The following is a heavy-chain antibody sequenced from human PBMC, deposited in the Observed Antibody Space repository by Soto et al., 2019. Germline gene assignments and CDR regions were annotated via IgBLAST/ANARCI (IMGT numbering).Heavy chain of an antibody. J-gene: IGHJ3*02. D-gene: IGHD2-2*01. CDR3: ARVSIALYCSSTSCYVGAFDI. V-gene: IGHV1-18*01. CDR1: GYTFTSYG. CDR2: ISAYNGNT. Sequence: ASVKVSCKASGYTFTSYGISWVRQAPGQGLEWMGWISAYNGNTNYAQKLQGRVTMTTDTSTSTAYMELRSLRSDDTAVYCCARVSIALYCSSTSCYVGAFDIWGQGTMVTVSS.